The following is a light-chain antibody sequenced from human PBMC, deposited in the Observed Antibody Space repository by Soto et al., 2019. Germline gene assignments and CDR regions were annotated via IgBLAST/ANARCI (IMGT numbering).Light chain of an antibody. Sequence: QPVLTQPPSVSGAPGQRVTISCTGSSSNIGAGYDVQWYQQLPGTAPILLIYGNSNRPSGVPDRFSGSKSATSASLAIAGLQAEDEADYYCQSYDSSLSGSVFGGGTKLTVL. V-gene: IGLV1-40*01. CDR1: SSNIGAGYD. J-gene: IGLJ2*01. CDR3: QSYDSSLSGSV. CDR2: GNS.